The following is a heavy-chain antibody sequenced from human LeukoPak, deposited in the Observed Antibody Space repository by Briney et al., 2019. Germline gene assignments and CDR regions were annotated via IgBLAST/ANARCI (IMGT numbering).Heavy chain of an antibody. CDR1: GFTFSSYA. D-gene: IGHD3-22*01. CDR2: ISGSGGST. J-gene: IGHJ4*02. Sequence: GALRLSCAASGFTFSSYAMSWVRQAPGKGLEWVSAISGSGGSTYYADSVKGRLTISRDNSKNTLYLQMNSLRAEDTAVYYCAKDPEAYYYDSSGFPLGYWGQGTLVTVSS. CDR3: AKDPEAYYYDSSGFPLGY. V-gene: IGHV3-23*01.